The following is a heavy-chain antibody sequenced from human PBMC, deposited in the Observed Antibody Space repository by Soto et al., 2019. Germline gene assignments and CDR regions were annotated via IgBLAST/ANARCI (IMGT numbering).Heavy chain of an antibody. CDR1: GYTFTSYY. J-gene: IGHJ6*02. CDR2: INPSGGST. D-gene: IGHD5-18*01. V-gene: IGHV1-46*01. CDR3: ARETRDTAMVRTQYYYYGMDV. Sequence: GASVKVSCKASGYTFTSYYMHWVRQAPGQGLEWMGIINPSGGSTSYAQKFQGRVTMTRDTSTSTVYMELSSLRSEDTAVYYCARETRDTAMVRTQYYYYGMDVWGQGTTVTVSS.